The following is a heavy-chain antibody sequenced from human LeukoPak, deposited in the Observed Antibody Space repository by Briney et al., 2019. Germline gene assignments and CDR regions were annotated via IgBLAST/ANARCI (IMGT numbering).Heavy chain of an antibody. D-gene: IGHD3-16*02. Sequence: SQTLSLTCTVSGGSITFGSYYWTWIRQPAGKGLEWIGRIYTSGRAFYNPSLKSRVTISMDTSMNQFSLRLNSVTAADTAVYYWARARVIPASFHDGGQNTLLTVSS. CDR1: GGSITFGSYY. CDR3: ARARVIPASFHD. V-gene: IGHV4-61*02. CDR2: IYTSGRA. J-gene: IGHJ1*01.